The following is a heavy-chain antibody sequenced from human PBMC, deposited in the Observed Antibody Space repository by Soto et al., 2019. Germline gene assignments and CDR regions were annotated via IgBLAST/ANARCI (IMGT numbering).Heavy chain of an antibody. J-gene: IGHJ6*02. D-gene: IGHD3-10*01. Sequence: PSETLSLTCTVSGGSISSSSYYWGWIRQPPGKGLEWIGSIYYSGSTYYNPSLKSRVTISVDTSKNQSSLKLSSVTAADTAVYYCARQGGVRGVRTPGGMDVWGQGTTVTVSS. CDR2: IYYSGST. CDR3: ARQGGVRGVRTPGGMDV. CDR1: GGSISSSSYY. V-gene: IGHV4-39*01.